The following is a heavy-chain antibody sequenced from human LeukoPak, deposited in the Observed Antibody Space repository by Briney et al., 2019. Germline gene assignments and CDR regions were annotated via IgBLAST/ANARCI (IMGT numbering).Heavy chain of an antibody. V-gene: IGHV1-18*01. CDR1: GYTFTSYG. CDR2: ISAYNGNT. D-gene: IGHD3-10*01. J-gene: IGHJ5*02. CDR3: ARHRFGELLSPFDP. Sequence: ASVKVSFKASGYTFTSYGISWVRQAPGQGLEWMGWISAYNGNTNYAQKLQGRVTMTTDTSTSTAYMELRSLRSDDTAMYYCARHRFGELLSPFDPWGQGTLVTVSS.